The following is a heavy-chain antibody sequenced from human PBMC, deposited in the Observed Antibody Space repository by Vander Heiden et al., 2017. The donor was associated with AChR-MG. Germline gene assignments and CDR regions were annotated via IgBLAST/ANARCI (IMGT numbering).Heavy chain of an antibody. D-gene: IGHD2-2*01. CDR3: AKVLVVVPAAIVYYGMDV. Sequence: QVQLVQSGGGEGQPGRCLTLSWAGYGFTSRSDGLHWVRQAPGKGLGWVAVISYDGSNEYYADSVKGRFTISRDNSKNTLYLQMNSLRAEDTAVYYCAKVLVVVPAAIVYYGMDVWGQGTTVTVSS. CDR1: GFTSRSDG. V-gene: IGHV3-30*18. J-gene: IGHJ6*02. CDR2: ISYDGSNE.